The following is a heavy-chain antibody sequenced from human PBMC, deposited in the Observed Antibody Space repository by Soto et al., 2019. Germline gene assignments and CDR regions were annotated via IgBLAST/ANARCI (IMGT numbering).Heavy chain of an antibody. CDR3: ARDFEY. Sequence: EVQLVESGGGLVQPGGSLRLSCEASGFSFSTFWMHWVRQAPGKGLVWVSRINSDGSSTYYADSVKGRFTISRDKPKNTLYLQLHSLRPEDTAVYYCARDFEYWGQGTLFTVSS. J-gene: IGHJ4*02. CDR1: GFSFSTFW. V-gene: IGHV3-74*01. CDR2: INSDGSST.